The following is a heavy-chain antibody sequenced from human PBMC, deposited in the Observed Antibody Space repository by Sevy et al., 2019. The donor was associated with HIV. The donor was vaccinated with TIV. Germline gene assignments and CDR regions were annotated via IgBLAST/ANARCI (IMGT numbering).Heavy chain of an antibody. D-gene: IGHD1-26*01. J-gene: IGHJ6*02. Sequence: SENLSLTCTVSGGSVTSDSYYWTWIRQPPGKGLECLGYMFYTGSTNYNPSLMSRVTISVDTSKNQFSLKLSSVTAADTAVYYCARMGGLTDYGMDVWGQGTTVTVSS. V-gene: IGHV4-61*01. CDR3: ARMGGLTDYGMDV. CDR2: MFYTGST. CDR1: GGSVTSDSYY.